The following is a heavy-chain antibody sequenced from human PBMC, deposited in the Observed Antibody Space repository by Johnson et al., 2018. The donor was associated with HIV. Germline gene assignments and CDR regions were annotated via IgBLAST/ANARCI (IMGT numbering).Heavy chain of an antibody. CDR3: ARRIAAADDAFDI. J-gene: IGHJ3*02. D-gene: IGHD6-25*01. CDR1: GFTFSSYG. Sequence: QVQLVESGGGVVQPGGSLRLSCAASGFTFSSYGMHWVRQAPGKGLEWVAFIRYAGSNKYYADSVKGRFTISRDNSKNTLYLQMNSLKTEDTAMYYCARRIAAADDAFDIWGHGTMVTVSS. CDR2: IRYAGSNK. V-gene: IGHV3-30*02.